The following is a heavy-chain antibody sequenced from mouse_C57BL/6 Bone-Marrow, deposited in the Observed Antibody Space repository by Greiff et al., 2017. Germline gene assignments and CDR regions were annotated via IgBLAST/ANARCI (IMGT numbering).Heavy chain of an antibody. CDR2: GQGLEWIG. CDR1: YTFSRRVH. D-gene: IGHD2-2*01. J-gene: IGHJ1*03. CDR3: SEGSAVYYCAVYGYDPYWYFDV. Sequence: VQLQQSGPELARPWASVKISCPAFYTFSRRVHFAIRDTNYWMQWVKQRPGQGLEWIGAIYPGNGDTSYNQKFKGKATLTADQSSSTAYMQLSSLTSEGSAVYYCAVYGYDPYWYFDVWGTGTTVTVSS. V-gene: IGHV1-87*01.